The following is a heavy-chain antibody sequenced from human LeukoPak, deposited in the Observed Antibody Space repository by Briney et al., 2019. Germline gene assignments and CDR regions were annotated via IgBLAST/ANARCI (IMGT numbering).Heavy chain of an antibody. CDR3: ASRGIVVVPAAREGYYFDY. CDR2: INPNSGGT. CDR1: GYTFTGYY. Sequence: SVKVSCKASGYTFTGYYMHWVRQAPGQGLEWMGWINPNSGGTNYAQKLQGRVTMTRDTSISTAYMELSRLRSDDTAVYYCASRGIVVVPAAREGYYFDYWGQGTLVTVSS. D-gene: IGHD2-2*01. J-gene: IGHJ4*02. V-gene: IGHV1-2*02.